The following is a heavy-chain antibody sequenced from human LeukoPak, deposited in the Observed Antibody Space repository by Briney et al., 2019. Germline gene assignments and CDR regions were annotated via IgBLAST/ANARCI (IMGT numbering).Heavy chain of an antibody. D-gene: IGHD2-2*01. J-gene: IGHJ6*04. CDR2: IIPIFGTA. CDR1: GGTFSSYA. V-gene: IGHV1-69*06. Sequence: GASVKVSCKASGGTFSSYAISWVRQAPGQGLEWVGGIIPIFGTANYAQKFQGRVTITADKSTSTAYMELSSLRSEDTAVYYCAGGRIVVPRVVNYYYYYGMDVWGKGTTVTVSS. CDR3: AGGRIVVPRVVNYYYYYGMDV.